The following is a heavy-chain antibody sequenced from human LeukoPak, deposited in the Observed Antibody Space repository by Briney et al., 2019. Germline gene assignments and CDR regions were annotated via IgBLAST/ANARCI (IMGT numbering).Heavy chain of an antibody. Sequence: ASVKVSCKASGYTFTGYYMHWVRQAPGQGLEWMGWINPNSGGTNYAQKFQGRVTMTRDTSISTAYMELSRLRSDDTAVYYCARTEYCSGGSCHPRGDFDIWGQGTMVTVSS. CDR2: INPNSGGT. CDR1: GYTFTGYY. J-gene: IGHJ3*02. CDR3: ARTEYCSGGSCHPRGDFDI. D-gene: IGHD2-15*01. V-gene: IGHV1-2*02.